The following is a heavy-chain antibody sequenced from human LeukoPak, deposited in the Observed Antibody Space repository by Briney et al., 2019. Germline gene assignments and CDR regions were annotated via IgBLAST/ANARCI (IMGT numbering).Heavy chain of an antibody. Sequence: ASVKVSCKASGYTLTGYYMHWVRQAPGQGLEWMGWINPNSGGTNYAQKFQGRVTMTRDTSTSTDYMELSSLTSDDTAVYYCARDGDGRINFDYWGQGTLSSSPQ. CDR1: GYTLTGYY. CDR3: ARDGDGRINFDY. CDR2: INPNSGGT. D-gene: IGHD3-10*01. V-gene: IGHV1-2*02. J-gene: IGHJ4*02.